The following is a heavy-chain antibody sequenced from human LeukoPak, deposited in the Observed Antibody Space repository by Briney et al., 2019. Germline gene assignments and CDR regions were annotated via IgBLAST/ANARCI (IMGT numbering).Heavy chain of an antibody. CDR3: ARTAGWSYGFDY. D-gene: IGHD5-18*01. CDR2: IYNSGTT. CDR1: GGSRSTGGYD. J-gene: IGHJ4*02. V-gene: IGHV4-31*03. Sequence: SGPTLVHPSPPLSLTFTVSGGSRSTGGYDWTWIRHPPVKGLEWIGYIYNSGTTYYNPSLESRATISGDTSKNQFCLKLNSVTAADTAVYYCARTAGWSYGFDYWGQGTLVTVSS.